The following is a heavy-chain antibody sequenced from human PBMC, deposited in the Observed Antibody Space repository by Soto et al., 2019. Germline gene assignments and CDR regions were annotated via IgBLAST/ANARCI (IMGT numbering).Heavy chain of an antibody. CDR2: IYYSGSP. CDR1: GGSISSNSYY. CDR3: GRRGYSGYPFDY. V-gene: IGHV4-39*01. Sequence: QLQLQESGPGLVKPSETLSLTCTVSGGSISSNSYYWGWIRQPPGKGLEWIGRIYYSGSPYYNPSRKSRVTISVDTSKNQFSLKLSSVTAADTAVYYCGRRGYSGYPFDYWGQGTRVTVSA. D-gene: IGHD5-12*01. J-gene: IGHJ4*02.